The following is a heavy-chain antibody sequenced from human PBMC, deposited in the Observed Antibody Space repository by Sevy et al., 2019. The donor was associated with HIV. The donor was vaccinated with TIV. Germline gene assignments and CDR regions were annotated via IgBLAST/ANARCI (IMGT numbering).Heavy chain of an antibody. D-gene: IGHD5-12*01. Sequence: GGSLRLSCAASGFTFSSYEMNWVRQAPGKGLEWVSYISSSGSTIYYADSVKGRFTISRDNAKNSLYLQMNSLRAEDTAVYYCARAWSSGYEYDDFWFDPWGQGTLVTVSS. CDR1: GFTFSSYE. CDR2: ISSSGSTI. V-gene: IGHV3-48*03. J-gene: IGHJ5*02. CDR3: ARAWSSGYEYDDFWFDP.